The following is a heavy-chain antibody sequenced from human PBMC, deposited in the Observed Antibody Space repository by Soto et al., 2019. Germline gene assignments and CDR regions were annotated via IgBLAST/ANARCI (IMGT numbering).Heavy chain of an antibody. D-gene: IGHD2-2*01. J-gene: IGHJ6*02. V-gene: IGHV4-34*01. CDR3: ARLVVVPTAIYYYYYGMDV. Sequence: TSETLSLTCAVYGGSFSGYYWSWIRQPPGKGLEWIGEINHSGSTNYNPSLKSRVTISVDTSKNQFSLNLSSVTAADTAVYYCARLVVVPTAIYYYYYGMDVWGQGTTVTVSS. CDR1: GGSFSGYY. CDR2: INHSGST.